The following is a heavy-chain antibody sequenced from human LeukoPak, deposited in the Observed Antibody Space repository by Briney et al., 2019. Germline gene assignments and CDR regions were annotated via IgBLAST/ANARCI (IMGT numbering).Heavy chain of an antibody. CDR1: GGSFSGYY. CDR3: ARSRRAVVN. Sequence: PSETLSLTCAVYGGSFSGYYWSWIRQPPGKGPEWIGEINHSGSTNYNPSLKSRVTISVDTSKNQFSLKLSSVTAADTAVYYCARSRRAVVNWGQGTLVTVSS. V-gene: IGHV4-34*01. CDR2: INHSGST. D-gene: IGHD6-19*01. J-gene: IGHJ4*02.